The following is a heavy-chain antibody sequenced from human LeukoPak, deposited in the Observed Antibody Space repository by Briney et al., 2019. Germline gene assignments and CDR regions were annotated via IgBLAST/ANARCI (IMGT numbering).Heavy chain of an antibody. J-gene: IGHJ4*02. CDR3: VRAGYTYGTHYF. D-gene: IGHD5-18*01. V-gene: IGHV3-7*01. CDR2: IKQDGGDK. Sequence: GGSLRLSCAASGFTFRDYWMTWVRQAPGKGLEWVADIKQDGGDKNYVDSVKGRFTISRDNAKNSLYLQMDSLRAEDTAVYYCVRAGYTYGTHYFWGQGTLVTVSS. CDR1: GFTFRDYW.